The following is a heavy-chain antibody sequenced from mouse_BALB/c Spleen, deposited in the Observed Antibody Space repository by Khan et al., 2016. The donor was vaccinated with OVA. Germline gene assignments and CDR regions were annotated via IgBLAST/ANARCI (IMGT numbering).Heavy chain of an antibody. CDR3: ARRTTVYAMDF. Sequence: QVQLQQSGAELARPGASVKMSCKASGYTFTSNTMHWVKQRPGQGLEWIGYINPSSGFTNFNQKFKDKATLTADKSSSTAYMQLSSLTSEDSAVFYLARRTTVYAMDFWGQGTSVTVSS. J-gene: IGHJ4*01. V-gene: IGHV1-4*01. CDR1: GYTFTSNT. CDR2: INPSSGFT. D-gene: IGHD1-1*01.